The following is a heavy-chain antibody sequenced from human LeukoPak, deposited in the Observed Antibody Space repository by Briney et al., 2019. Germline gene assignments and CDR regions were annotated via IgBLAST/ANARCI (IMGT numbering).Heavy chain of an antibody. CDR1: GFTFSNAW. V-gene: IGHV3-15*01. Sequence: GGSLRLSCAASGFTFSNAWMSWVRQALGKGLEWVGRIKSKTDGGTTDYAAPVKGRFTILRDDSKNTLYLQMNSLKTEDTAVYYCTVRYNWNHDYWGQGTLVTVSS. D-gene: IGHD1-20*01. J-gene: IGHJ4*02. CDR3: TVRYNWNHDY. CDR2: IKSKTDGGTT.